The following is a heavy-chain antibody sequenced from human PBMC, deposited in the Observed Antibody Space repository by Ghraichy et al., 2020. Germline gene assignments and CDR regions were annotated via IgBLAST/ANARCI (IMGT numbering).Heavy chain of an antibody. Sequence: GGSLRLSCAASGFTFSSYAMSWVRQAPGKGLEWVSAISGSGGRTYYADSVKGRFTISRDNYKDTLYLQMNSLRAEDTAVYYCAKDFSARIGGGLRVGVVAATRVVFQHWGQGTLVTVYS. V-gene: IGHV3-23*01. J-gene: IGHJ1*01. CDR2: ISGSGGRT. D-gene: IGHD2-15*01. CDR1: GFTFSSYA. CDR3: AKDFSARIGGGLRVGVVAATRVVFQH.